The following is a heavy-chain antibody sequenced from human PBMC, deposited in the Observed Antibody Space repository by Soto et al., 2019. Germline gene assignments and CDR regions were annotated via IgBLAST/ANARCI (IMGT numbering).Heavy chain of an antibody. J-gene: IGHJ5*02. Sequence: GGSLRLSCAASGFTFSSYWMSWVRQAPGKGLEWVANIKQDGSEKYYVDSVKGRFTISRDNAKNSLYLQMNSLRAEDTAVYYCAREAWFGELKPALDPWGQGTLVTVSS. CDR1: GFTFSSYW. D-gene: IGHD3-10*01. V-gene: IGHV3-7*01. CDR2: IKQDGSEK. CDR3: AREAWFGELKPALDP.